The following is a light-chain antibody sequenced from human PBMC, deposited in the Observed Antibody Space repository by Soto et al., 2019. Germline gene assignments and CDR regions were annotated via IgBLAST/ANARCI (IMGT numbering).Light chain of an antibody. V-gene: IGLV2-23*02. J-gene: IGLJ3*02. CDR2: EVS. CDR1: SSDIGSYNL. Sequence: QSALTQPASVSGCLGQSISISCTGTSSDIGSYNLVSWYQQYPGKAPKLMILEVSERPSGVSNRFSGAKSGDTASLTIAGLQAEDEADYYCCSYAGSGKVVFGGGTKVTV. CDR3: CSYAGSGKVV.